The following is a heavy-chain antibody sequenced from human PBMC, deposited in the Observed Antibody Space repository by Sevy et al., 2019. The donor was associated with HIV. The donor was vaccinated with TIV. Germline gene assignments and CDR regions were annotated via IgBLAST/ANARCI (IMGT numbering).Heavy chain of an antibody. J-gene: IGHJ5*02. D-gene: IGHD4-17*01. V-gene: IGHV4-39*01. Sequence: SETLSLTCTVSGGSISSSGYYWGWIRQPPGMGLEWLGSLNYSGSTYYNPSLKGRVTRSVDTSKNQLSLKMNSVTAADTAVYYCARHPYGDYVGYFDPWAREPWSPSP. CDR1: GGSISSSGYY. CDR3: ARHPYGDYVGYFDP. CDR2: LNYSGST.